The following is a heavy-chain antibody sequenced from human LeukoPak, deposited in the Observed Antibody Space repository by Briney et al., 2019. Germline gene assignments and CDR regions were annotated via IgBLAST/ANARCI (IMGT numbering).Heavy chain of an antibody. Sequence: PGGSPSLSCAASGFVFSASYMSWVRKAPGKGLEWVATIKPDGSEKYHVDSVSGRFTISRDNTNDSLFLQMNSLRVDDTAVYYCVRGGTYWAVSWGQGTLVNVS. CDR2: IKPDGSEK. CDR1: GFVFSASY. J-gene: IGHJ5*01. V-gene: IGHV3-7*01. CDR3: VRGGTYWAVS.